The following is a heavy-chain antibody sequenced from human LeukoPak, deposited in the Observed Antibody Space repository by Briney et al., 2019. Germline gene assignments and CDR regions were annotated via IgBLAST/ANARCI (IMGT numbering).Heavy chain of an antibody. CDR3: AKALDSSSWYGFYFDY. D-gene: IGHD6-13*01. CDR2: VYSGGNT. J-gene: IGHJ4*02. V-gene: IGHV3-53*01. Sequence: GGSLRLSCTASGFTVSSDYMSWVRQAPGKGLEWGSVVYSGGNTYYADSVKGRFTISRDNSKNTLLLQMNSLSAEDTAVYYCAKALDSSSWYGFYFDYWGQGTLVTVSS. CDR1: GFTVSSDY.